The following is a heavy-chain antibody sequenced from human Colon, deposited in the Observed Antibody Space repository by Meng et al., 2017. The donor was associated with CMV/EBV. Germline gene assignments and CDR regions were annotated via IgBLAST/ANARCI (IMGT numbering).Heavy chain of an antibody. CDR1: FW. CDR3: ARAPDCGGGSCNSYHYYGMDV. J-gene: IGHJ6*02. CDR2: ISPDEGTT. Sequence: FWMHGVRQAPGKGLVWFSRISPDEGTTTYADSVKGRFTITRDNAKNTVYLQMNSLRAEDTAVYHCARAPDCGGGSCNSYHYYGMDVWGQGSTVTVSS. V-gene: IGHV3-74*01. D-gene: IGHD2-15*01.